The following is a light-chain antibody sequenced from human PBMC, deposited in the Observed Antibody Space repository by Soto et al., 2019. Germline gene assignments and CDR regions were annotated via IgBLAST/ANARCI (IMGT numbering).Light chain of an antibody. V-gene: IGKV3-15*01. CDR2: GAS. CDR1: QSISGY. Sequence: IVLTQSPATLSLSPGQRATLSCRASQSISGYLAWYQKKPGQAPRLLIYGASTRATGIPARFSGSGSGTEFTLTISSLQSEDFAVYYCQQYNNWPQTFGQGTKVDIK. CDR3: QQYNNWPQT. J-gene: IGKJ1*01.